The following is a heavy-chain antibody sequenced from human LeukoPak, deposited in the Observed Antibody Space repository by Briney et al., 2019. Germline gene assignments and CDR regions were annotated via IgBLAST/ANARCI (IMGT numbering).Heavy chain of an antibody. CDR1: GFTFSSYA. D-gene: IGHD3-22*01. CDR3: AKSPDRGGYYGYFDF. CDR2: ISGSGGTT. J-gene: IGHJ4*02. V-gene: IGHV3-23*01. Sequence: GQSLRLSCAASGFTFSSYAMSWVRQAPGKGLQWVSTISGSGGTTYYADSVKGRFTISRDNSKNTLYLQMNSLRAEDTAVYYCAKSPDRGGYYGYFDFWGQGTLVTVSS.